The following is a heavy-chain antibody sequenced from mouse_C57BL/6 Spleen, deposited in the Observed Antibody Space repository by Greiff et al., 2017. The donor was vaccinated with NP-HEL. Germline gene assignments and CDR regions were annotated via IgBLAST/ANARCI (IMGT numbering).Heavy chain of an antibody. Sequence: EVQLVESGGGLVQPGGSMKLSCVASGFTFSNYWMNWVRQSPEKGLEWVAQIRLKSDNYATHYAESVKGRFTISRDDSKSSVYLQMNNLRAEDTGIYYCTGINWAFAYWGQGTLVTVSA. CDR3: TGINWAFAY. V-gene: IGHV6-3*01. D-gene: IGHD4-1*01. J-gene: IGHJ3*01. CDR2: IRLKSDNYAT. CDR1: GFTFSNYW.